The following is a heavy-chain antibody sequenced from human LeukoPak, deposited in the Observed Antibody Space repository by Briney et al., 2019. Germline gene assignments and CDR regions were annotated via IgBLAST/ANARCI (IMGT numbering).Heavy chain of an antibody. CDR3: AREGRDGYGWFDP. V-gene: IGHV3-23*01. CDR1: GFTFSDYY. D-gene: IGHD5-24*01. J-gene: IGHJ5*02. CDR2: IYGSGANA. Sequence: GGSLRLSCAASGFTFSDYYMSWIRQAPGKGLEWVSAIYGSGANAYYADSVKGRFTISRDNSKNTLYLQMNSLRAEDTAVYYCAREGRDGYGWFDPWGQGTLVTVSS.